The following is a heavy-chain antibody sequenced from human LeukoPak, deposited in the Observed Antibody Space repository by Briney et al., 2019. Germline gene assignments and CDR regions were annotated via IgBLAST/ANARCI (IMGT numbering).Heavy chain of an antibody. D-gene: IGHD6-13*01. CDR1: GFTFSSYA. J-gene: IGHJ4*02. V-gene: IGHV3-23*01. CDR3: TTEFFQQLVFPFDY. CDR2: ISGSGGST. Sequence: TGGSLRLSCAASGFTFSSYAMSWVRQAPGKGLEWVSAISGSGGSTYYADSVKGRFTISRDNSKNTLYLQMNSLRAEDTAVYYCTTEFFQQLVFPFDYWGQGTLVTVSS.